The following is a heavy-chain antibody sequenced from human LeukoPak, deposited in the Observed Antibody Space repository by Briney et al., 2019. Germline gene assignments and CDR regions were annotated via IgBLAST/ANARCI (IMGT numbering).Heavy chain of an antibody. CDR3: ARDMGAHDAFDI. CDR1: GYTFTGYY. CDR2: INPDSGST. V-gene: IGHV1-2*06. Sequence: ASVKVSCKASGYTFTGYYMHWVRQAPGQGPKGMGRINPDSGSTNYPQKVPGRVTMTRDTSISTAYMELTRLKYGDTAVYYCARDMGAHDAFDIWGQGTMVTVSS. D-gene: IGHD3-16*01. J-gene: IGHJ3*02.